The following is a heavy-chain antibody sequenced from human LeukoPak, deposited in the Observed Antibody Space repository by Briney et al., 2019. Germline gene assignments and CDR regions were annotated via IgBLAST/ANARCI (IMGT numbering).Heavy chain of an antibody. CDR1: RFTFSIYS. D-gene: IGHD5-12*01. J-gene: IGHJ3*02. Sequence: GGSLRLSCAPSRFTFSIYSTNWVPHAPGEGGEWVSSITSSGSYTHYADSVKGRFTISRNNAKNSLYLKMNSLRAEDTAVYPCAREFSGYAFDIWGQGTMVTVSS. CDR2: ITSSGSYT. CDR3: AREFSGYAFDI. V-gene: IGHV3-21*01.